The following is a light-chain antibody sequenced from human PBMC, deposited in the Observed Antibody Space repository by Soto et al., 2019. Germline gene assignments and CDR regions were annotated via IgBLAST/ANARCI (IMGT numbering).Light chain of an antibody. Sequence: QSALTQPASVSGSPGQSITISCSGTSSDVGAYQYVSWYQQHPGKAPKLMIYEVSNRPSGVSNRFSGSKSGSTASLTISGLQAEDEADYYCSSYTTTSTLVVFGGGTQLTVL. CDR2: EVS. CDR3: SSYTTTSTLVV. CDR1: SSDVGAYQY. J-gene: IGLJ2*01. V-gene: IGLV2-14*01.